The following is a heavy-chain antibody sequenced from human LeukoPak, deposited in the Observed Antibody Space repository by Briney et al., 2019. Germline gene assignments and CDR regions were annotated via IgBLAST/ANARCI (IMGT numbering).Heavy chain of an antibody. Sequence: PGGSLRLSCAASGFTFSSYGMHWVRQAPGKGLEWVAVISYDGSNKYYADSVKGRFTISRDNFRNTLYLQMNSLRAEDTAVYYCAKILQWLVRNRAFDYWGQGTLATVSS. D-gene: IGHD6-19*01. J-gene: IGHJ4*02. V-gene: IGHV3-30*18. CDR2: ISYDGSNK. CDR1: GFTFSSYG. CDR3: AKILQWLVRNRAFDY.